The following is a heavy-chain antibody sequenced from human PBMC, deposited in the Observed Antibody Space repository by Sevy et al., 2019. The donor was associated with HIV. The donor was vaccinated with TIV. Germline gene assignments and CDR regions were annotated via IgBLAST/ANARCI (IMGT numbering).Heavy chain of an antibody. J-gene: IGHJ6*02. D-gene: IGHD3-10*01. V-gene: IGHV3-23*01. CDR1: GFTFSSYA. Sequence: GGSLRLSCAASGFTFSSYAMSWVRHAPGKGLEWVSAISGSGGSTYYADSVKGRFTISRDNSKNTLYLQMNSLRAEDTAVYYCAKDRGPTGGKRNYYYYGMDVWGQGTTVTVSS. CDR2: ISGSGGST. CDR3: AKDRGPTGGKRNYYYYGMDV.